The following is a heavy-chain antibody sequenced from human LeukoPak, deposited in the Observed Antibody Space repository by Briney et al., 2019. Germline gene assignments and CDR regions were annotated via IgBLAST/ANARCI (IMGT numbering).Heavy chain of an antibody. CDR2: IRSDGSNS. V-gene: IGHV3-30*02. CDR3: ARDPMTYDAFDI. Sequence: GGSLRLSFAASGFTFSSYSMHWVRQAPGKGLEWVAFIRSDGSNSHYADSVKGRFTISRDNSKNTLYLEMNSLRAEDTAVYYCARDPMTYDAFDIWGQGTMVTVSS. D-gene: IGHD2-21*02. J-gene: IGHJ3*02. CDR1: GFTFSSYS.